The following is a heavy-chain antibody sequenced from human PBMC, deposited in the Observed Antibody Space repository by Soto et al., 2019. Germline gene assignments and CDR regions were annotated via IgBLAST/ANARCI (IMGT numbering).Heavy chain of an antibody. V-gene: IGHV3-23*01. Sequence: PEGSLRLSCTASGFTFRSYAMTWVRQDPRKGLERVSVVTYNCDNTYYADSVKGRFTISRDNSKEKVDLQMNSLTAEDTAVYYCARHIRGPTVFYFDFWGPGVLVTVSS. CDR3: ARHIRGPTVFYFDF. D-gene: IGHD2-21*01. J-gene: IGHJ4*02. CDR2: VTYNCDNT. CDR1: GFTFRSYA.